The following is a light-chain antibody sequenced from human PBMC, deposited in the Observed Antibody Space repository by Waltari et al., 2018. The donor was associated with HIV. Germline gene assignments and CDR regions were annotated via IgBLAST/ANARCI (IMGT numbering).Light chain of an antibody. CDR1: QSVGKF. V-gene: IGKV3-15*01. J-gene: IGKJ1*01. CDR2: GVS. Sequence: EIVMTQSPVTLSVSPGDRATLSCRASQSVGKFFACYQQRPGQAPSLLMHGVSNRAAGVTARFVGRGSGTEVNLTISSLQSDDSAVYFCQQFNFWPRTFGQGTKVEV. CDR3: QQFNFWPRT.